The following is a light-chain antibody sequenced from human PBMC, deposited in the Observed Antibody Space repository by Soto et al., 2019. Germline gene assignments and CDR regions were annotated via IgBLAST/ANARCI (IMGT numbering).Light chain of an antibody. V-gene: IGLV2-8*01. Sequence: QSVLTQPPSASGSPGQSVTITCSGTSSDVGEENYVSWYQQHPGKVPKLILYEVSKRPSGVPDRFSGSRSGNTASLTVSGLQAEDEADYYCSSFAGSPVVFGGGTNVTVL. CDR3: SSFAGSPVV. J-gene: IGLJ2*01. CDR1: SSDVGEENY. CDR2: EVS.